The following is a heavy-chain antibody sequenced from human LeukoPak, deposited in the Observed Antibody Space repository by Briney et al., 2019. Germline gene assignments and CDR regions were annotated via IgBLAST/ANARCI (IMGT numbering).Heavy chain of an antibody. CDR2: ISSSSSYI. CDR3: ASSPVPAAYYYYGMDV. V-gene: IGHV3-21*01. J-gene: IGHJ6*02. D-gene: IGHD2-2*01. Sequence: GGSLRLSCAASGFTFSSYSMNWVRQAPGKGLEWVSSISSSSSYIYYADSVKGRFTISRDNAKNSLYLQMNSLRAEDTAVYYCASSPVPAAYYYYGMDVWGQGTTVTVSS. CDR1: GFTFSSYS.